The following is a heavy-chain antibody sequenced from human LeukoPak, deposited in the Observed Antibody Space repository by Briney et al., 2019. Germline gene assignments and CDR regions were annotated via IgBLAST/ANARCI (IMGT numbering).Heavy chain of an antibody. CDR1: GFTFSSYG. CDR2: IRYDGSNK. CDR3: AKDMARTTAFDY. Sequence: GGSLRLSCAASGFTFSSYGMHWVRQAPGKGLEWVAFIRYDGSNKYYAASVKGRFTISRDNSKNTLYLQMNSLRAEDTAVYYCAKDMARTTAFDYWGQGTLVTVSS. D-gene: IGHD4-17*01. V-gene: IGHV3-30*02. J-gene: IGHJ4*02.